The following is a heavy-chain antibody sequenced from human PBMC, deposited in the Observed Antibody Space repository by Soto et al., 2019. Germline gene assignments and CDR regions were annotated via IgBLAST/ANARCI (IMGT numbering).Heavy chain of an antibody. V-gene: IGHV3-33*01. D-gene: IGHD3-10*01. CDR2: IWYDGSNK. Sequence: GGSLRLSCAASGFTFSNHGMHWVRQAPGKGLEWVAVIWYDGSNKYYADSVKGRFTISRDNSKNTLYLQMNSLRAEDTAVYYCARAKFDYGMDVWGQGTTVTVSS. CDR1: GFTFSNHG. J-gene: IGHJ6*02. CDR3: ARAKFDYGMDV.